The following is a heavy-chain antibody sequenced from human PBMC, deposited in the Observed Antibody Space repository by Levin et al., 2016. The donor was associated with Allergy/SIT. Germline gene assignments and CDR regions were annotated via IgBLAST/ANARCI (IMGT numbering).Heavy chain of an antibody. CDR2: MNPNSGNT. D-gene: IGHD2-15*01. V-gene: IGHV1-8*02. CDR1: GYTFSTYN. CDR3: ARAPGGPLGYRSNYYYYGMDV. J-gene: IGHJ6*02. Sequence: ASVKVSCKTSGYTFSTYNIHWVRQATGQGLEWMGWMNPNSGNTGYAQKFQGRVTMTRNTSISTAYMELSSLRSEDTAVYYCARAPGGPLGYRSNYYYYGMDVWGQGTTVTVSS.